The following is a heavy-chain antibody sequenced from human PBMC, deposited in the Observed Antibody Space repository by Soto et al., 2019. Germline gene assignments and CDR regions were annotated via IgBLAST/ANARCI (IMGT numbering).Heavy chain of an antibody. CDR3: ARRVPPVEWFDP. Sequence: SVKVSCKASGGTFSSYAISWLRQAPGQGLEWMGGIIPIFGTANYAQKFQGRVTITADESTSTAYMELSGLRSEDTAVYYCARRVPPVEWFDPWGQGTLVTVSS. D-gene: IGHD1-1*01. V-gene: IGHV1-69*13. J-gene: IGHJ5*02. CDR1: GGTFSSYA. CDR2: IIPIFGTA.